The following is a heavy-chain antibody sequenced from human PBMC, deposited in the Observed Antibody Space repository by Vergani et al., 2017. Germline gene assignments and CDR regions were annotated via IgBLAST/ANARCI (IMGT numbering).Heavy chain of an antibody. V-gene: IGHV1-69*01. CDR2: IIPILGTA. D-gene: IGHD3-9*01. CDR1: GGTFSSYA. CDR3: ARDRQVLRYFDWSHDAFDI. J-gene: IGHJ3*02. Sequence: QVQLVQSGAEVKKPGSSVKVSCKASGGTFSSYAISWVRQAPGQGLEWMGGIIPILGTANYAQKFQGRVTITADESTSTAYMELSSLRSEDTAVYYCARDRQVLRYFDWSHDAFDIWGQGTMVTVSS.